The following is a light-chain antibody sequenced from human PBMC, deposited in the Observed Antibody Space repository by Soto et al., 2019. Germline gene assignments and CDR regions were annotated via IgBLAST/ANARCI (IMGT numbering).Light chain of an antibody. CDR2: GAS. J-gene: IGKJ1*01. CDR1: QSLSNNIH. CDR3: QQYGNSPQT. Sequence: IVLTQSQDTLSLYQEKRAALSGLASQSLSNNIHLAWYQQKPGQAPRLLIYGASSRATGIPNRFSGSGSGTDFTLTISRLEPEDFAVYYCQQYGNSPQTFCQGTKVDIK. V-gene: IGKV3-20*01.